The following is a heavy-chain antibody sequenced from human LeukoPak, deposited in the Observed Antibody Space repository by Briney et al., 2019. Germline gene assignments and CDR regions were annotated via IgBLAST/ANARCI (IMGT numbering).Heavy chain of an antibody. V-gene: IGHV3-7*01. CDR3: ARDPGWSSFDI. CDR1: GFSFTSYW. Sequence: QSGGSLRLSCVASGFSFTSYWMSWVRQAPGKGLESVANINQDAGTTNYVDSVKGRFTISRDNAENSLYLQMSSLRAEDTALYYCARDPGWSSFDIWCQGIMVTVSS. CDR2: INQDAGTT. J-gene: IGHJ3*02. D-gene: IGHD2-15*01.